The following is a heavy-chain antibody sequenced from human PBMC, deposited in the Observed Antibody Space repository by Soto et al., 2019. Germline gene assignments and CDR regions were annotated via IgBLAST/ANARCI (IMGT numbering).Heavy chain of an antibody. V-gene: IGHV3-30-3*01. D-gene: IGHD3-3*01. CDR1: GFTFSSYA. Sequence: QVQLVESGGGVVQPGRSLRLSCAASGFTFSSYAMHWVRQAPGKGLEWVAVISYDGSNKYYADSVKGRFTISRDNSKNTLYLQMNSLRAEDTAVYYCARDRYDFWSGYSFLNWFAPWGQGTLVTVSS. CDR3: ARDRYDFWSGYSFLNWFAP. J-gene: IGHJ5*02. CDR2: ISYDGSNK.